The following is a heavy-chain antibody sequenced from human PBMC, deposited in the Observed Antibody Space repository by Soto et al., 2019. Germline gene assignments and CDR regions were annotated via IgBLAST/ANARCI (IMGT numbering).Heavy chain of an antibody. CDR2: ISGSGGST. Sequence: PGGSLRLSCAASGFTFSNYAMSWVRQAPGKGLEWVSVISGSGGSTYYADSVKGRFTISRDNSKNTLYLQMNSLRAEDTAVYYCAKRGHTPGPDSSGYYYYFDYWGQGTLVTVSS. D-gene: IGHD3-22*01. V-gene: IGHV3-23*01. CDR3: AKRGHTPGPDSSGYYYYFDY. J-gene: IGHJ4*02. CDR1: GFTFSNYA.